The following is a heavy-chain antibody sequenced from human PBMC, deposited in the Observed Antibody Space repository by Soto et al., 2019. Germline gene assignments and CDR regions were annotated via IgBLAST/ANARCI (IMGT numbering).Heavy chain of an antibody. CDR2: IFYTGST. CDR1: GGSISLHF. D-gene: IGHD6-6*01. V-gene: IGHV4-59*11. J-gene: IGHJ5*02. Sequence: PSEPLSLTCTVSGGSISLHFWSWSRQSPGKGLWGIGYIFYTGSTTYNLSLMSRVTISIDTSKNQFSLKLSSLTAADTAVYYCANFSELEWFDPWGQGTLVTVSS. CDR3: ANFSELEWFDP.